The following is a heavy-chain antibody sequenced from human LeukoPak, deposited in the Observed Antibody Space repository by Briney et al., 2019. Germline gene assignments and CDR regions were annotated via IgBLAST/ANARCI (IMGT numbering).Heavy chain of an antibody. J-gene: IGHJ3*02. D-gene: IGHD3-10*01. CDR2: GYHGGTT. CDR3: AKHYGSGSPDAFDI. V-gene: IGHV4-38-2*01. CDR1: GYSIRRGYY. Sequence: SETLSLTCAVSGYSIRRGYYWGWIRQPPGKGLEWIGSGYHGGTTYYNPSLKSRITISVDTSKNHFSLKLNSVTAADTAVYYCAKHYGSGSPDAFDIWGQGTMVTVSS.